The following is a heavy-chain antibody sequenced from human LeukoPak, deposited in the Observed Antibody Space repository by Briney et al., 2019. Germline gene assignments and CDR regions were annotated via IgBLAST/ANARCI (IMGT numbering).Heavy chain of an antibody. CDR3: ARDRSASGHFDY. CDR2: ISAYNGNT. D-gene: IGHD1-14*01. J-gene: IGHJ4*02. Sequence: MGWISAYNGNTNYAQKLQGRVTMTTDTSTSTAYMELRSLRSDDTAVYYCARDRSASGHFDYWGQGTLVTVSS. V-gene: IGHV1-18*01.